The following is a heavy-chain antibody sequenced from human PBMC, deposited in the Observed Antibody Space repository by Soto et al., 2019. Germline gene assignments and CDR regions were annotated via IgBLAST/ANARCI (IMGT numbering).Heavy chain of an antibody. D-gene: IGHD3-22*01. CDR1: WYSFPNNW. J-gene: IGHJ4*02. V-gene: IGHV5-10-1*01. CDR2: IELTDSYT. CDR3: ARHGGAHYISSGSHYALDY. Sequence: GGSLEISFNGFWYSFPNNWITWGRQMPGKGLEGVGRIELTDSYTSYSPSFQGHISFSGDRSINTTYLHWSSLRASDTAMYYSARHGGAHYISSGSHYALDYWGQGTPVTVSS.